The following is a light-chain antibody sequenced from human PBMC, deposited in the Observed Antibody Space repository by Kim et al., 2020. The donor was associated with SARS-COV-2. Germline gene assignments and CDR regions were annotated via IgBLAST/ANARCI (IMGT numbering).Light chain of an antibody. CDR1: KLVDKY. Sequence: SMSPEQTASITCSGDKLVDKYACWYQLKPGQSPVLVIFQDNKRPSGIPERFSGSSSGNTATLTISGTQAMDEADYYCQAWDGSTVVFGGGTQLTVL. CDR3: QAWDGSTVV. V-gene: IGLV3-1*01. CDR2: QDN. J-gene: IGLJ2*01.